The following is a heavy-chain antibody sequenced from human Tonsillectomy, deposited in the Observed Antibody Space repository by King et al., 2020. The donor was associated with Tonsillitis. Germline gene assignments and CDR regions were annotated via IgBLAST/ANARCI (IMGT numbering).Heavy chain of an antibody. CDR3: AREERVWKTTLFDS. D-gene: IGHD1-1*01. CDR2: ISYDGSNR. CDR1: GFTFSSYA. Sequence: VQLVESGGGVVQPGRSLRLSCAASGFTFSSYAMHWVRQAPGKGLEWVAGISYDGSNRYYADSVKGRFTISRDNSKNTLYLQMNSLRAEDTAVYFCAREERVWKTTLFDSWGQGTLVTVSS. V-gene: IGHV3-30*03. J-gene: IGHJ4*02.